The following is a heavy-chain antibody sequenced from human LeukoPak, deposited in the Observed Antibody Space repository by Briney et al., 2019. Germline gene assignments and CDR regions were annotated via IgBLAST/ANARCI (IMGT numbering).Heavy chain of an antibody. CDR3: ARARRSMAGYSDY. V-gene: IGHV4-4*02. D-gene: IGHD3-9*01. CDR1: GGSISSSNW. Sequence: SGTLSLTCAVSGGSISSSNWWSWVRQPPGKGLEWIGEIYHSGSTNYNPSLKSRVTISVDKSKNQFSLKLSSVTAADTAVYYRARARRSMAGYSDYWGQGTLVAVSS. J-gene: IGHJ4*02. CDR2: IYHSGST.